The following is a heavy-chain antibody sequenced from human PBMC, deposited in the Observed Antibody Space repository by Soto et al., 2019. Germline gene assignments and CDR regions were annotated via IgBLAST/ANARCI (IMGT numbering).Heavy chain of an antibody. CDR3: AKEQSSSGYYYVYYYYGMDV. CDR1: GFTFSSYG. CDR2: IWYDGSNK. Sequence: GGSLRLSCAASGFTFSSYGMHWVRQAPGKGLEWVAGIWYDGSNKYYADSVKGRFTISRDNSKNTLYLQMNSLRAEDTAVYYCAKEQSSSGYYYVYYYYGMDVWGQGTTVTVSS. V-gene: IGHV3-30*02. J-gene: IGHJ6*02. D-gene: IGHD3-22*01.